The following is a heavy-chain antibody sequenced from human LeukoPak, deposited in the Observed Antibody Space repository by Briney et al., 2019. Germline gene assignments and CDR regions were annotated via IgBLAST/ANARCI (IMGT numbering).Heavy chain of an antibody. CDR1: GGSISSYY. Sequence: PSETLSLTCTVSGGSISSYYWSWIRRPPGKGLEWIGYIYYSGSTNYNPPLKSRVTISVDTSKNQFSLKLSSVTAADTAVYYCARDNRVRGVKNGMDVWGKGTMVTVSS. CDR2: IYYSGST. D-gene: IGHD3-10*01. V-gene: IGHV4-59*01. J-gene: IGHJ6*04. CDR3: ARDNRVRGVKNGMDV.